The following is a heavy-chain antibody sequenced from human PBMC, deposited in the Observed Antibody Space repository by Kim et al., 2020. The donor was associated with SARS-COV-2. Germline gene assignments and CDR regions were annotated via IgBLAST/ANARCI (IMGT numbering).Heavy chain of an antibody. Sequence: GGSLRLSCAASGFTFSSYSMNWVRQAPGKGLEWVSYISSSSSTIYYADSVKGRFTISRDNAKNSLYLQMNSLRDEDTAVYYCARGAMIVVVTWPDAFDIWGQGTMVSVSS. D-gene: IGHD3-22*01. V-gene: IGHV3-48*02. CDR1: GFTFSSYS. CDR2: ISSSSSTI. CDR3: ARGAMIVVVTWPDAFDI. J-gene: IGHJ3*02.